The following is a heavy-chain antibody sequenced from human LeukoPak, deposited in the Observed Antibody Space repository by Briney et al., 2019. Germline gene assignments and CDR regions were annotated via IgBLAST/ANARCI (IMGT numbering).Heavy chain of an antibody. Sequence: GESLKISCKGSGYSFTNYWIGWVRQMPGKGLEWMGIIYPGDSDTRYSPSFQGQVTISADKSISTAYLQWSSLKASDTAMYYCARHERNYYGSGSYYLDYWGQGTLVTASS. J-gene: IGHJ4*02. CDR2: IYPGDSDT. CDR3: ARHERNYYGSGSYYLDY. D-gene: IGHD3-10*01. V-gene: IGHV5-51*01. CDR1: GYSFTNYW.